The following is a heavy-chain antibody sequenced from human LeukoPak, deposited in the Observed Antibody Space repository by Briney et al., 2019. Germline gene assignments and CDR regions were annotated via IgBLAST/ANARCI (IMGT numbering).Heavy chain of an antibody. J-gene: IGHJ6*03. V-gene: IGHV1-8*01. CDR1: GYTFTSYD. Sequence: ASVKVSCKASGYTFTSYDINWVRQATGQGREGMGWMNPNSGNTGYAQKFQGRVTMTRNTSISTAYMELSSLRSEDTAVYYCARVSFPGYLHYYYYYYMDVWGKGTTVTVSS. CDR3: ARVSFPGYLHYYYYYYMDV. D-gene: IGHD3-16*02. CDR2: MNPNSGNT.